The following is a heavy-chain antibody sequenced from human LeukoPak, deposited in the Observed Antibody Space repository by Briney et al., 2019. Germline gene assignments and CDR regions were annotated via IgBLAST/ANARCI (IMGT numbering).Heavy chain of an antibody. D-gene: IGHD3-3*02. CDR2: IHSGGTT. J-gene: IGHJ6*03. V-gene: IGHV4-4*07. CDR3: ARDNGSGYTKGYEHYYYYLDV. Sequence: SETLSLTCTVSGDSISDDYYTWMRQPAGKGLEWIGRIHSGGTTNYNPSLMSRVTLSIDKSKKHISLRLTSVTAADAALYYCARDNGSGYTKGYEHYYYYLDVWGKGTTVTVSS. CDR1: GDSISDDY.